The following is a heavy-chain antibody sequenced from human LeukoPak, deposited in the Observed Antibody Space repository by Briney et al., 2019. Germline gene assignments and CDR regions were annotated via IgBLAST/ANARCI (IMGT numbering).Heavy chain of an antibody. CDR1: GFTFSSYS. D-gene: IGHD6-13*01. V-gene: IGHV3-21*01. CDR2: ISSSSSYI. CDR3: ARVTGYRIEDYFDY. Sequence: GGSLRLSCAASGFTFSSYSMNWVRQAPGKGLEWVSSISSSSSYIYYADSVKGRFTISRDNAKKSLYLQMNSLRAEDTAVYYCARVTGYRIEDYFDYWGQGTLVTVSS. J-gene: IGHJ4*02.